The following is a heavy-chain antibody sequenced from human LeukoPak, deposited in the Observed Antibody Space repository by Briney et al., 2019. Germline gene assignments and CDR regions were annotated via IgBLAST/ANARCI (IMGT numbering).Heavy chain of an antibody. D-gene: IGHD5-18*01. CDR2: IIPIFGTA. V-gene: IGHV1-69*05. J-gene: IGHJ6*03. Sequence: SVKVSCKASGGTFSSYAISWVRQAPGQGLEWMGGIIPIFGTANYAQKFQGRVTITTDESTSTAYMELSSLRSEDTAVYYCASGTWIQLWSLNYYYMDVWGKGTTVTVSS. CDR1: GGTFSSYA. CDR3: ASGTWIQLWSLNYYYMDV.